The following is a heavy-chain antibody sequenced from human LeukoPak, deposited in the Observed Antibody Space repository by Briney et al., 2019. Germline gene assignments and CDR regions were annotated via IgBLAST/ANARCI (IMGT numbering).Heavy chain of an antibody. CDR2: ISSSSSYI. D-gene: IGHD5-18*01. CDR1: GFTFSSYW. V-gene: IGHV3-21*01. CDR3: ARDGYDYFDY. J-gene: IGHJ4*02. Sequence: PGGSLRLSCAASGFTFSSYWMHWVRQAPGKGLEWVSSISSSSSYIYYADSVKGRFTISRDNAKNSLYLQMNSLRAEDTAVYYCARDGYDYFDYWGQGTLVTVSS.